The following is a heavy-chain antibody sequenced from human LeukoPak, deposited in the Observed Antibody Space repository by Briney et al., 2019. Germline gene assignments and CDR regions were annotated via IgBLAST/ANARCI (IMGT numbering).Heavy chain of an antibody. CDR1: GGSFSGNY. CDR2: INYRGST. CDR3: ARVPESVGINYFDS. D-gene: IGHD1-26*01. Sequence: PSETLSLTCAAYGGSFSGNYWSWVRQPPGKGLEWIGEINYRGSTNYNPSLKSRVTISVDTSENQFSLKVNSVTAADTAVYYCARVPESVGINYFDSWGQGTLVTVSS. J-gene: IGHJ4*02. V-gene: IGHV4-34*01.